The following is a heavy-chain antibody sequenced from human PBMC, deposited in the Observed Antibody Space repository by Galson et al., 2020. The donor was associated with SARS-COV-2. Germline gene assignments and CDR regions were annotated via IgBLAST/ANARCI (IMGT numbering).Heavy chain of an antibody. CDR3: ARDQKEIAVLVAQGRFYP. V-gene: IGHV1-2*06. D-gene: IGHD2-15*01. CDR2: INPYTGGT. J-gene: IGHJ5*02. CDR1: GYTFTGYY. Sequence: ASVKVSCKASGYTFTGYYIHWVRQAPGQGLEWMGRINPYTGGTNYAQKFQGRVTMTRDTSITTAYMELSSLRSDDTAVYFCARDQKEIAVLVAQGRFYPWGQGTLVTVSS.